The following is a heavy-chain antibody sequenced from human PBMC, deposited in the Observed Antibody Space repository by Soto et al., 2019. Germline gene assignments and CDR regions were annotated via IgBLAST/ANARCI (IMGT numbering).Heavy chain of an antibody. Sequence: QLHLQESGPGLVKPSETLSLTCTVSNDSIRSGTYYWAWIRQPPGRGLERMVSLSYLGTTDYNPSHEGRVTISKDASKNQFSLNLTSVTAADTAVYYCATGRSDSGWYEERFWGRGTLVTVSS. D-gene: IGHD6-19*01. CDR3: ATGRSDSGWYEERF. CDR1: NDSIRSGTYY. J-gene: IGHJ4*02. CDR2: LSYLGTT. V-gene: IGHV4-39*01.